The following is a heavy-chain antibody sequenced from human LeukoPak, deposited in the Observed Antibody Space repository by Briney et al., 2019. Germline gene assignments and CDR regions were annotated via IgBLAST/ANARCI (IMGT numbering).Heavy chain of an antibody. CDR3: ARGPTYYYGSGSYLNWFDP. CDR1: GGSISSSSYY. Sequence: SETLSLTCTVSGGSISSSSYYWGWIRQPPGKGLEWIGSIYYSGSTYYNPSLKSRVTISVDTSKNQFSLKLSSVTAADTAVYYCARGPTYYYGSGSYLNWFDPWGQGTLVTVSS. J-gene: IGHJ5*02. V-gene: IGHV4-39*07. CDR2: IYYSGST. D-gene: IGHD3-10*01.